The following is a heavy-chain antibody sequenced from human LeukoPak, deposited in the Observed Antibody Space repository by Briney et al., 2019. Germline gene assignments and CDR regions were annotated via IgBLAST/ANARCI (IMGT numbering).Heavy chain of an antibody. J-gene: IGHJ4*02. Sequence: GESLKISCKGSGYSFTSYWIGWVRQMPGKGLEWMGIIYPGDSDTRYSPSFQGQVTISADKSISTAYLQWSSLKASDTAMYYCARQFGITMVRGELDYWGRGTLVTVSS. CDR3: ARQFGITMVRGELDY. CDR2: IYPGDSDT. D-gene: IGHD3-10*01. V-gene: IGHV5-51*01. CDR1: GYSFTSYW.